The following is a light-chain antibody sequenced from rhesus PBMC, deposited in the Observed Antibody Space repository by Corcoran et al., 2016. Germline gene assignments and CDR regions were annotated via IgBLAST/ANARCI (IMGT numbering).Light chain of an antibody. CDR2: KAS. Sequence: DIQMTQSPSSLSASVGDRVTITCRPSENVNNYLNWYQQKPGKAPKLLINKASTLQSGAPSRFSGSGSGTDYTFTISSLQSEDFATYYFRHHYGTPLTFGGGTKVEVK. CDR3: RHHYGTPLT. J-gene: IGKJ4*01. V-gene: IGKV1-74*01. CDR1: ENVNNY.